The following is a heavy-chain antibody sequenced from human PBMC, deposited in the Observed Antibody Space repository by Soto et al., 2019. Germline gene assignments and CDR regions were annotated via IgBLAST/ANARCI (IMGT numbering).Heavy chain of an antibody. CDR3: ARHAGGRDY. Sequence: EVQLVESGGGLVKPGGSLRLSCAASGFTFSSYSMNWVRQAPGKGLEWVSSISSSSSFIYYADSVKGRFTISRDNAYNPLYLQLNSLIAEDTAVYYGARHAGGRDYWGQGTLVTVSS. CDR1: GFTFSSYS. J-gene: IGHJ4*02. CDR2: ISSSSSFI. V-gene: IGHV3-21*01. D-gene: IGHD3-10*01.